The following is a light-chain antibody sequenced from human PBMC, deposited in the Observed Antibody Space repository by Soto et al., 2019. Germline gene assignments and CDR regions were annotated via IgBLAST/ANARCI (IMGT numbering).Light chain of an antibody. CDR1: KAEVGVYDF. V-gene: IGLV2-8*02. CDR3: KSYAGSNTYV. Sequence: LTQPPSATRCPGQLVRVSCTRAKAEVGVYDFVSWYQHHPGKAPRLSIYEVVQRPSGVPDRFSGSKSGNTASLTVSGLQAADEADYFCKSYAGSNTYVFGSGTKVTVL. J-gene: IGLJ1*01. CDR2: EVV.